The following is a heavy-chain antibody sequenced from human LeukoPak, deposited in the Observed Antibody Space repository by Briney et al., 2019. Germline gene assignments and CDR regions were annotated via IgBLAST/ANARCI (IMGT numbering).Heavy chain of an antibody. D-gene: IGHD3-9*01. V-gene: IGHV3-9*01. Sequence: SLRLSCAASGFTFDDYAMHWVRQAPGKGLEWVSGISWNSGSIGYADSVKGRFTISRDNAKNSLYLQMNSLRAEDTALYYCAKDTSDILTGSSAYYFDYWGQGTLVTVSS. CDR3: AKDTSDILTGSSAYYFDY. CDR1: GFTFDDYA. CDR2: ISWNSGSI. J-gene: IGHJ4*02.